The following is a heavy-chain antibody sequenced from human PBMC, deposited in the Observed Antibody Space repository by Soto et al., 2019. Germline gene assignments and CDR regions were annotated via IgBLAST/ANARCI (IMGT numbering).Heavy chain of an antibody. CDR3: ARDNDWNDLYYFGMDV. CDR2: ISAYNGNT. J-gene: IGHJ6*02. V-gene: IGHV1-18*01. Sequence: QVQLVQSGAEVKKPGASVKVSCKASGYTFTSYGISWVRQAPGQGLEWMGWISAYNGNTNYSQKLQGRGTMTTDTSTSTAYMQLRSLRSDDTAVYYCARDNDWNDLYYFGMDVWGQGTTVTVSS. D-gene: IGHD1-1*01. CDR1: GYTFTSYG.